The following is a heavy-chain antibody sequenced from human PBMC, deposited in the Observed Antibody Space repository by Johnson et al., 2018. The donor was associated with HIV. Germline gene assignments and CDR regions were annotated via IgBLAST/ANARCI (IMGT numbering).Heavy chain of an antibody. CDR1: GFTVSSNY. D-gene: IGHD6-6*01. CDR3: AREIIAARPSAFDI. J-gene: IGHJ3*02. V-gene: IGHV3-66*02. CDR2: IYSGGST. Sequence: VQLVESGGGLVQPGGSLRLSCAASGFTVSSNYMSWVRQAPGKGLEWVSVIYSGGSTYYADSVQGRFTISRDNSKNTLYLQMNSRRAEDTAVYYCAREIIAARPSAFDIWGQGRMVTVSS.